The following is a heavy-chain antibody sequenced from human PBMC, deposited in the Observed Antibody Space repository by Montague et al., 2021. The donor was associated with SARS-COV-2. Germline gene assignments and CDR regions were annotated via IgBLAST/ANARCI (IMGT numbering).Heavy chain of an antibody. D-gene: IGHD3/OR15-3a*01. CDR1: GDSISSANYQ. Sequence: SETLPLTRNVSGDSISSANYQWAWFRQPPGKGLQWVGSISHSGSAYYNPSLKSRLTISVDMSKRLFSLDVESVAVADTAFYYCARQVGDFWTGFYVDSWGQGTLVTVSS. CDR3: ARQVGDFWTGFYVDS. V-gene: IGHV4-39*01. CDR2: ISHSGSA. J-gene: IGHJ4*02.